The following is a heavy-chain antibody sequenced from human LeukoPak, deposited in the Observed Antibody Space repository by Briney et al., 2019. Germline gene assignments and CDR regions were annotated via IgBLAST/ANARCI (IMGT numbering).Heavy chain of an antibody. D-gene: IGHD2-2*01. CDR1: GFTFSSYA. CDR3: ARHRGYCSSTSCYPYYFDY. Sequence: PGGSLRLSCAASGFTFSSYAMSRVRHAPGKGLEWVSIIYSGGSTYYADSVKGRFTISRDNSKNTLYLQMNSLRAEDTAVYYCARHRGYCSSTSCYPYYFDYWGQGTLVTVSS. CDR2: IYSGGST. V-gene: IGHV3-66*04. J-gene: IGHJ4*02.